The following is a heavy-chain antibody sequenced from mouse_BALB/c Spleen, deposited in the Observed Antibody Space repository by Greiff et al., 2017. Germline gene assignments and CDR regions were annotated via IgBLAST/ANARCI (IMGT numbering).Heavy chain of an antibody. J-gene: IGHJ4*01. D-gene: IGHD4-1*01. Sequence: VQLQQSGPELVKPGASVKVSCKASGYAFTSYNMYWVKQSPGKSLEWIGYIDPYNGGTSYNQKFKGKVTLTVDKSSSTAYMQLNSLTSEDSAVYYCARVLTGTRAMDYWGQGTSVTVSS. V-gene: IGHV1S135*01. CDR2: IDPYNGGT. CDR3: ARVLTGTRAMDY. CDR1: GYAFTSYN.